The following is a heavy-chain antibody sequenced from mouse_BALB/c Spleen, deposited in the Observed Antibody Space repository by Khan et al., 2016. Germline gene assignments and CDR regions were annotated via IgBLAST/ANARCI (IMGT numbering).Heavy chain of an antibody. CDR1: GYTFSSYW. Sequence: QVQLQQSGAELMKPGASVKISCKATGYTFSSYWIEWVKQRPGHGLEWIGEILPGSGSTNYNEKFRGKATFTADTSSNTAYTKLSSLTSEDSGVHYCARTDRRGYFDYWSQGTAVTVSS. CDR3: ARTDRRGYFDY. J-gene: IGHJ2*01. CDR2: ILPGSGST. V-gene: IGHV1-9*01.